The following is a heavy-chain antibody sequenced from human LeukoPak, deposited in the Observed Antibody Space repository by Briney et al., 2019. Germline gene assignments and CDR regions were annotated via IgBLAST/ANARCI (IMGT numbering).Heavy chain of an antibody. J-gene: IGHJ3*02. CDR1: GFTFSSYA. Sequence: PGGSLRLSCAASGFTFSSYAMHWVRQAPGKGLECVSAISSNGGITYYADSVKGRFTISRDNSKNTLFLQMGSLRAEDMAVYYCARVGTYSAFDIWGQGTMVTVSS. V-gene: IGHV3-64*02. CDR3: ARVGTYSAFDI. CDR2: ISSNGGIT. D-gene: IGHD2-15*01.